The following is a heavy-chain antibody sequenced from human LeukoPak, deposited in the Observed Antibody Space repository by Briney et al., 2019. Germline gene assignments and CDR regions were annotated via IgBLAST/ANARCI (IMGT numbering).Heavy chain of an antibody. CDR1: GGSISSSSYY. V-gene: IGHV4-39*07. J-gene: IGHJ5*02. CDR3: ARQRRNWFDP. Sequence: PSETLSLTRTVSGGSISSSSYYWGWIRQPPGKGLEWIGSIYYSGSTYYNPSLKSRVTISVDTSKNQFSLKLSSVTAADTAVYYCARQRRNWFDPWGQGTLVTVSS. CDR2: IYYSGST.